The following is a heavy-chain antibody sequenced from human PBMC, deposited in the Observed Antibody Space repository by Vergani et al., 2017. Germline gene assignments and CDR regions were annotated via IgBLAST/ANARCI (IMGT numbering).Heavy chain of an antibody. D-gene: IGHD3-10*01. J-gene: IGHJ6*02. CDR2: IIPILGIA. CDR3: AKEMSPLLWFGEDYYGMDV. V-gene: IGHV1-69*09. CDR1: GYTFTGYY. Sequence: QVQLVQSGAEVKKPGASVKVSCKASGYTFTGYYMHWVRQAPGQGLEWMGRIIPILGIANYAQKFQGRVTITADKSTSTAYMELSSLRAEDTAVYYCAKEMSPLLWFGEDYYGMDVWGQGTTVTVSS.